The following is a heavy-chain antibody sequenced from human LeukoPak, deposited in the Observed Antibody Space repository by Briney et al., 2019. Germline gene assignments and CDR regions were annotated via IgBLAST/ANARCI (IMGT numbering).Heavy chain of an antibody. CDR3: ARVVGIAAAGTSIWFDP. J-gene: IGHJ5*02. CDR1: GYTFTSYG. D-gene: IGHD6-13*01. V-gene: IGHV1-18*01. CDR2: ISAYNGNT. Sequence: ASVKVSCKASGYTFTSYGISWVRQAPGQGLEWMGWISAYNGNTNYAQKLQGRVTTTTDTSTSTAHMELRSLRSDDTAAYYCARVVGIAAAGTSIWFDPWGQGTLVTVSS.